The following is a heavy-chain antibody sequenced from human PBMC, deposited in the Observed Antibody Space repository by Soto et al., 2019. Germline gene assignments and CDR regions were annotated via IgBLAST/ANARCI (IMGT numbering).Heavy chain of an antibody. V-gene: IGHV4-34*01. CDR3: ARAASFWSKKFDY. J-gene: IGHJ4*02. CDR2: INHSGST. CDR1: GGSFSGYY. Sequence: SETLSLTCAVYGGSFSGYYWSWIRQPPGKGLEWIGEINHSGSTNYNPSLKSRVTISVDTSKNQFSLKLSSVTAADTAVYYCARAASFWSKKFDYWGQGTLVTVSS. D-gene: IGHD3-3*01.